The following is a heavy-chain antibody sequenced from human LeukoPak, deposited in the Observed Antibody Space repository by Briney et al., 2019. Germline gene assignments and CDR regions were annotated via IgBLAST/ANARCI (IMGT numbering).Heavy chain of an antibody. D-gene: IGHD3-10*01. Sequence: SVKVSCKASGYTFTGYYMHWVRQAPGQGLEWMGWINPNSGGTNYAQKFQGRVTMTRDTSISTAYMELSRLRSDDTAVYYCARSSFVRGAPMDVWGKGTTVTVSS. CDR1: GYTFTGYY. J-gene: IGHJ6*03. CDR2: INPNSGGT. CDR3: ARSSFVRGAPMDV. V-gene: IGHV1-2*02.